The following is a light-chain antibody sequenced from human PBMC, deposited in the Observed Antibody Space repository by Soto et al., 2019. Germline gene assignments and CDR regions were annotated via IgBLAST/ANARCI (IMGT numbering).Light chain of an antibody. CDR3: GAWDTSLGVYV. Sequence: QSVLTQPPSVSAAPGQEVTISCSGSSSNIAANSVSWYQHLPGTAPKLLIYDTDRRPSGIPARFSGSKSGTSATLGITGLQTGDETDYYCGAWDTSLGVYVFGSGTKVTVL. J-gene: IGLJ1*01. V-gene: IGLV1-51*01. CDR1: SSNIAANS. CDR2: DTD.